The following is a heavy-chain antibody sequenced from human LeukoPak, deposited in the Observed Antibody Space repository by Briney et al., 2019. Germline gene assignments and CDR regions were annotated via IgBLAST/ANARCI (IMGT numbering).Heavy chain of an antibody. D-gene: IGHD1-7*01. CDR3: AKSLDLYYYYYMDV. CDR1: GFTFSSYS. J-gene: IGHJ6*03. V-gene: IGHV3-33*06. Sequence: PGGSLRLSCAASGFTFSSYSMSWVRQAPGKGLEWVAVIWYDGSNKYYADSVKGRFTISRDNSKNTLYLQMNSLRAEDTAVYYCAKSLDLYYYYYMDVWGKGTTVTVSS. CDR2: IWYDGSNK.